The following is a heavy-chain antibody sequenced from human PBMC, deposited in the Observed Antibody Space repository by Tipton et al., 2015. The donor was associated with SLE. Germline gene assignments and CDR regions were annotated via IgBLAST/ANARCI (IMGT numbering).Heavy chain of an antibody. CDR3: ARDRGSSWFFFDY. D-gene: IGHD6-13*01. CDR2: ISYDGSNK. CDR1: GFSFSGSD. V-gene: IGHV3-30*14. Sequence: SLRLSCAASGFSFSGSDMHWVRQASGKGLEWVAVISYDGSNKYYADSVKGRFTISRDNSKNTLYLQMNSLRAEDTAVYYCARDRGSSWFFFDYWGQGTLVTVSS. J-gene: IGHJ4*02.